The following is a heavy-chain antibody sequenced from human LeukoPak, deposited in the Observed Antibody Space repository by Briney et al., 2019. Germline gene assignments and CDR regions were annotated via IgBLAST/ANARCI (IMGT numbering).Heavy chain of an antibody. CDR3: ARVHHYFDIAFDY. Sequence: ASVKVSCKASGYTFSNYYIHWVRQAPGQGLEWMGIINPSGGSTTYAQKFQGRVTMTRDMSTSTVYMELISLRSEDTAVYYCARVHHYFDIAFDYWGQGTLVTVPS. CDR2: INPSGGST. D-gene: IGHD3-22*01. CDR1: GYTFSNYY. V-gene: IGHV1-46*01. J-gene: IGHJ4*02.